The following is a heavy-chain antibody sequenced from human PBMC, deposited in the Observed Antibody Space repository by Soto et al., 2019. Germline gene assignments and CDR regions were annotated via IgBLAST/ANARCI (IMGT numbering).Heavy chain of an antibody. J-gene: IGHJ3*02. V-gene: IGHV1-69*13. CDR2: IIPIFGTA. CDR1: GGTFSSYA. D-gene: IGHD6-6*01. CDR3: ARDESIAVAFDI. Sequence: SVKVSCKASGGTFSSYAISWVRQAPGQGLEWMGGIIPIFGTANYAQKFQGRVAITADESTSTAYMELSSLRSEDTAVYYCARDESIAVAFDIWGQGTMVTVSS.